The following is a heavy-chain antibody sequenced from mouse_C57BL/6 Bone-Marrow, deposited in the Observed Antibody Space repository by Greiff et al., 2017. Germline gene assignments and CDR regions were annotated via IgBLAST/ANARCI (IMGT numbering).Heavy chain of an antibody. CDR1: GYAFSSYW. Sequence: QVQLKQSGAELVKPGASVKISCKASGYAFSSYWMNWVKQRPGKGLEWIGQIYPGDGDTNYNGKFKGKATLTADKSSSTAYMQLSSLTSEDSAVYFCARGDWEGYFDVWGTGTTVTVSS. V-gene: IGHV1-80*01. D-gene: IGHD4-1*01. CDR3: ARGDWEGYFDV. CDR2: IYPGDGDT. J-gene: IGHJ1*03.